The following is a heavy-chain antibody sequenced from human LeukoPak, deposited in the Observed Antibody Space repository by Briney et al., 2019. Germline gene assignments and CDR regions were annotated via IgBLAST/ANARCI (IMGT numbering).Heavy chain of an antibody. CDR1: GFTFSSYA. J-gene: IGHJ3*02. CDR2: ISGSGGGT. V-gene: IGHV3-23*01. CDR3: VQEGPRGLAFDI. Sequence: GGSLRLSCAASGFTFSSYAMSWVRQAPGKGLEWVSAISGSGGGTYADSVKGRFAISRDNSKNTLYLQMNSLRAEDTAVYYCVQEGPRGLAFDIWGQGTKVTVSS.